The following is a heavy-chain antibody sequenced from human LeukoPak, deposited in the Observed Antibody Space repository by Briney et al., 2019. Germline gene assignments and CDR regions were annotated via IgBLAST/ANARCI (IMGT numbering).Heavy chain of an antibody. J-gene: IGHJ4*02. CDR3: ARVVAVAGRGLPGY. Sequence: ASVKVSCKASGYTFTSYDINWVRQAIGQGLEWMGWMNPNSGNTGYAQKFQGRVTMTRNTSISTAYMELSSLRSEDTAVYYCARVVAVAGRGLPGYWGQGTLVTVSS. D-gene: IGHD6-19*01. V-gene: IGHV1-8*01. CDR1: GYTFTSYD. CDR2: MNPNSGNT.